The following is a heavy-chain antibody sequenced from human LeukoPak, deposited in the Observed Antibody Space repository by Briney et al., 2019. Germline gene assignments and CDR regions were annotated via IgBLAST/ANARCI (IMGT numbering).Heavy chain of an antibody. CDR1: GFTFSSYA. Sequence: GGSLRLSCAASGFTFSSYAMSWVRQAPGKGLEWVSSISGSGGTTYYADSVKGRFTISRDTSKNTLYLQMNSLRAEDTAVYYCAKDRPLSWGYYFDYWGQGTLVTVSS. D-gene: IGHD3-16*01. CDR3: AKDRPLSWGYYFDY. V-gene: IGHV3-23*01. J-gene: IGHJ4*02. CDR2: ISGSGGTT.